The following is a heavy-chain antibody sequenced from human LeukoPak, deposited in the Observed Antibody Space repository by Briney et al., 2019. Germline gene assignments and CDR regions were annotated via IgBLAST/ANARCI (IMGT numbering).Heavy chain of an antibody. D-gene: IGHD2-15*01. CDR2: IYYSGST. CDR3: ARVRCSGGSCYSWYYGMDV. CDR1: GGFVSSGSYY. V-gene: IGHV4-61*01. Sequence: PSETLSLTCTVSGGFVSSGSYYWSWIRQPPGKGLEWIGYIYYSGSTNYNPSLKSRVTISVDTSKNQFSLKLSSVTAADTAVYYCARVRCSGGSCYSWYYGMDVWGQGTTVTVSS. J-gene: IGHJ6*02.